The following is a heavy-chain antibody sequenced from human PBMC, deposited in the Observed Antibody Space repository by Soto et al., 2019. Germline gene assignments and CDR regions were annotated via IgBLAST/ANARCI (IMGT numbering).Heavy chain of an antibody. CDR2: ISWNSGSI. D-gene: IGHD3-10*01. Sequence: EVQLVESGGGLVQPGRSLRLSCAASGFTFDDYAMHWVRQAPGKGLEWVSGISWNSGSIGYADSVKGRFTISRDNAKNSLYLQMNSLRAEDTALYYCAKDGSRNYYGSGSDYWGQGTLVTVSS. CDR1: GFTFDDYA. V-gene: IGHV3-9*01. CDR3: AKDGSRNYYGSGSDY. J-gene: IGHJ4*02.